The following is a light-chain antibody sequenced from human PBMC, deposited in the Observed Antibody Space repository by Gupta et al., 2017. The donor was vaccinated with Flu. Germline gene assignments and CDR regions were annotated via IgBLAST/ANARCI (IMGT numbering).Light chain of an antibody. V-gene: IGLV2-8*01. Sequence: QSALTQPPSASGSPGQSITISCTGTSSDIGAYTYVSWHQQHAGKAPKLIIYEVTKRPSGVPDRFSGSKSGNTASLTVSGLQAEDEGDYYCSSHTVSDTFVFGTGTAVTAL. CDR3: SSHTVSDTFV. J-gene: IGLJ1*01. CDR2: EVT. CDR1: SSDIGAYTY.